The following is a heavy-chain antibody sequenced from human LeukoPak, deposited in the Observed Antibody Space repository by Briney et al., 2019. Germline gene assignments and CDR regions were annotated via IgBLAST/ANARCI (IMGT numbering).Heavy chain of an antibody. V-gene: IGHV3-66*01. CDR3: TRGQSYCGADCYSD. J-gene: IGHJ4*02. CDR2: MYTGGGR. D-gene: IGHD2-21*02. Sequence: GSLRLSCAASGFSVSNYYMSWVRQPPGKGLEWVSVMYTGGGRYYGDSVKSRFTISRDNSKNTVFLQMNSLRVEDTALYYCTRGQSYCGADCYSDWGQGTLVTVSS. CDR1: GFSVSNYY.